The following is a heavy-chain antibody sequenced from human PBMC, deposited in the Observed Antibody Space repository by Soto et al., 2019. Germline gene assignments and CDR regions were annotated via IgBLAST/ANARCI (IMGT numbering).Heavy chain of an antibody. Sequence: QVQLVQSGAEVKKPGSSVKVSCKASGGTFSSYAISWVRQAPGQGLEWMGGIIPIFGTANYAQKFQGRVTITADKSTSTAYMELSSLRSEDTAVYYCAMAYYDFWSSYPRYYYGMDVWGQGTTVTVSS. CDR2: IIPIFGTA. CDR3: AMAYYDFWSSYPRYYYGMDV. CDR1: GGTFSSYA. D-gene: IGHD3-3*01. V-gene: IGHV1-69*06. J-gene: IGHJ6*02.